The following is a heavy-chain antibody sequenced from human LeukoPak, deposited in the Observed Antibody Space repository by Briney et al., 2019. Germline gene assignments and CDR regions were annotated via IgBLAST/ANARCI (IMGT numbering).Heavy chain of an antibody. CDR3: ARGGDLQDY. CDR2: ISSGGRTI. CDR1: GFTFSDYY. V-gene: IGHV3-11*04. Sequence: TGGSLRLSCAASGFTFSDYYMSWIRQAPGKWMEWVSYISSGGRTIYYPATVKGRFTISCASAKTSWCLEMNTLRAQHRAADCCARGGDLQDYWGQGTLVTVSS. D-gene: IGHD3-10*01. J-gene: IGHJ4*02.